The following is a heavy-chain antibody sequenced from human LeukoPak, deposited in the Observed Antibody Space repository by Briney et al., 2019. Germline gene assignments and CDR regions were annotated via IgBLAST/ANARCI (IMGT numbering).Heavy chain of an antibody. CDR3: AGEKTYLAAAGD. D-gene: IGHD6-13*01. Sequence: PSETLSLTCTVSGGSITTSNYYWVWIRQPPGKGLEWIGSLYYSGSTYYNPSLKSRVTISEDTSKNQFSLKLSSVTAADTAVYYCAGEKTYLAAAGDWGQGTLVTVSS. J-gene: IGHJ4*02. CDR2: LYYSGST. CDR1: GGSITTSNYY. V-gene: IGHV4-39*07.